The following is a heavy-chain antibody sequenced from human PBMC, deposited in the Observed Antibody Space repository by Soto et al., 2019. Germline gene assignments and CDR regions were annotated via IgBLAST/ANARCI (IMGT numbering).Heavy chain of an antibody. CDR3: ARGTIGRHSYYYYGMDV. Sequence: QVQLVQSGAEVKKPGSSVKVSCKASGGTFSSYAISWVRQAPGQGLEWMGGIIPIFGTENYAQKFQGRVTITADKSTSTAYMELSSLRSEDTAVYYCARGTIGRHSYYYYGMDVWGQGTTVTVSS. CDR2: IIPIFGTE. CDR1: GGTFSSYA. J-gene: IGHJ6*02. V-gene: IGHV1-69*06. D-gene: IGHD1-26*01.